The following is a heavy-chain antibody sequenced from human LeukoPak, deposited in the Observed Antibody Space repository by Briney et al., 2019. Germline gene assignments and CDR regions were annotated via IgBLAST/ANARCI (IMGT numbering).Heavy chain of an antibody. Sequence: PSETLSLTCTVSGGSISSYYWSWIRQPPGKGLEWIGYIYYSGSTNYNPSLKSRVTISVDTSKNQFSLKLSSVTAADTAVYYCARGAETAIPGDIWGQGTMVTVSS. CDR3: ARGAETAIPGDI. D-gene: IGHD5-18*01. V-gene: IGHV4-59*01. J-gene: IGHJ3*02. CDR2: IYYSGST. CDR1: GGSISSYY.